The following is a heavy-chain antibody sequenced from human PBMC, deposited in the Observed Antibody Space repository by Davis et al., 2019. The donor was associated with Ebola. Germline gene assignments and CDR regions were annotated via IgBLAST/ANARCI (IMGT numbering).Heavy chain of an antibody. CDR2: IYYNGIA. J-gene: IGHJ4*02. Sequence: GSLRLSCTVSGGPVSGGGYYWSWIRQSPRKGLEWIGYIYYNGIATVNPSLKSRVTISVDTSENKFSLKMRSVTAADTAVYYCARARVRGYNYGCDSWGQGTLVTVSS. CDR3: ARARVRGYNYGCDS. D-gene: IGHD5-18*01. CDR1: GGPVSGGGYY. V-gene: IGHV4-61*08.